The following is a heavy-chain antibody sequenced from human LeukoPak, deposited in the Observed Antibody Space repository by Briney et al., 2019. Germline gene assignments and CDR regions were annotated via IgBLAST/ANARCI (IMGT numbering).Heavy chain of an antibody. D-gene: IGHD1-26*01. V-gene: IGHV1-8*01. CDR3: ARSSVGARRRIDY. CDR1: LYTFTSYD. J-gene: IGHJ4*02. CDR2: MNPNSGNT. Sequence: GASVKVSCKASLYTFTSYDINWVRQATGQGLEWMGWMNPNSGNTGYAQKFQGRVTMTRSTSINTAYMELNSLTSEDTAVYYCARSSVGARRRIDYWGQGSLVTVSS.